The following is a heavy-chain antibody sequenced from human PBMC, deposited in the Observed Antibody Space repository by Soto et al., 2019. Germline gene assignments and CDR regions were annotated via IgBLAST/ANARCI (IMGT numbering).Heavy chain of an antibody. J-gene: IGHJ4*02. CDR1: GFRFEQYV. V-gene: IGHV3-9*01. CDR3: LKDAANGWIYD. Sequence: VQVVASGGGLVQPGRSLRLSCAVSGFRFEQYVMHWVRQGPGKGLECVSNVSPTGDTVAYADSVEGRFTVSRDNAKNSLDLQMNSLKGDDTAFDYCLKDAANGWIYDWGQGTLVTVFS. CDR2: VSPTGDTV. D-gene: IGHD2-8*01.